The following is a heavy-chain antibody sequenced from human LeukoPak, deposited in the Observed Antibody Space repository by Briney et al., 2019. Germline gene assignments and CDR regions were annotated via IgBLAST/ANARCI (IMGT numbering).Heavy chain of an antibody. CDR2: IYYSGST. D-gene: IGHD3-10*01. CDR1: GGSISSSSYY. V-gene: IGHV4-39*07. Sequence: PSETLSLTCTVSGGSISSSSYYWGWIRQPPGKGLEWIGGIYYSGSTYYNPSLKSRVTISVDTSKNQFSLKLSSVTAADTAVYYCARGTKIHYYGSGSYYNHYYYYGMDVWGQGTTVTVSS. J-gene: IGHJ6*02. CDR3: ARGTKIHYYGSGSYYNHYYYYGMDV.